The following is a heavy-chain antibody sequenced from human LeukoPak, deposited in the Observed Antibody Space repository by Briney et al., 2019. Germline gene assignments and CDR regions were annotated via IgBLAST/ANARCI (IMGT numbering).Heavy chain of an antibody. D-gene: IGHD3-22*01. CDR1: GFTFSSYA. V-gene: IGHV3-23*01. Sequence: GGSLRLSYAASGFTFSSYAMSWVRQAPGKGLEWVSAISGTGGNTYYADSVKGRFTISRDNSKNTLYLQMNSLRDEDTAVYYCAKAQSSGFYWYFDCWGQGTLVTVSS. CDR2: ISGTGGNT. CDR3: AKAQSSGFYWYFDC. J-gene: IGHJ4*02.